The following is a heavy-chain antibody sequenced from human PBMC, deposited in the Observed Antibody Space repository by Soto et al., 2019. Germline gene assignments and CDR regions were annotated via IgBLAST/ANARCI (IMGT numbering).Heavy chain of an antibody. J-gene: IGHJ6*02. V-gene: IGHV1-18*01. Sequence: QVQLVQSGAEVKNPGASVKVSCKASGYTFTRYGIGWARQAPGQGLEWMGWINTYNGNTNYAQNVQGRVTLTTDTXASTAYRELRSLGSNDTAIYYCAMVDVYVTPSPQDVWGQGTTVIVSS. D-gene: IGHD3-16*01. CDR3: AMVDVYVTPSPQDV. CDR1: GYTFTRYG. CDR2: INTYNGNT.